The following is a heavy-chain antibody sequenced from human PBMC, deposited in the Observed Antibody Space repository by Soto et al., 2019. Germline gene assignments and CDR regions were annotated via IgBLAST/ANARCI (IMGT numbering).Heavy chain of an antibody. J-gene: IGHJ5*02. CDR1: GYSFTGHY. CDR3: ARDYDKSGYDYFDP. CDR2: IDPKSGAT. Sequence: ASVKVSCKASGYSFTGHYMQWVRQALGQGLEWMGWIDPKSGATKNAQKFQDRVTMTTDTSINTAYMYLSGLTSDDTAVYYCARDYDKSGYDYFDPWGQGTLVTVSS. D-gene: IGHD3-22*01. V-gene: IGHV1-2*02.